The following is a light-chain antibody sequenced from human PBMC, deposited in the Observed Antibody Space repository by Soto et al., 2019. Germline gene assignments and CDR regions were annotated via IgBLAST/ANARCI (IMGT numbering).Light chain of an antibody. J-gene: IGLJ1*01. Sequence: QSALTQPASVSGSPGQSITISCTGTSSDVGRYNYVSWYQQHPGKAPKLIIYDVSNRPSGVSNRFSGSKSGNTASLTISGLQAEDEADYYCCSSAGSSLYVFVSGTKATVL. CDR1: SSDVGRYNY. CDR3: CSSAGSSLYV. CDR2: DVS. V-gene: IGLV2-23*02.